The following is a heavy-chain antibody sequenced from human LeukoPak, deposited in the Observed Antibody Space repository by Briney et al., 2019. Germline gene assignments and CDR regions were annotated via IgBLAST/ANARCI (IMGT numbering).Heavy chain of an antibody. J-gene: IGHJ4*02. V-gene: IGHV1-69*01. D-gene: IGHD2/OR15-2a*01. Sequence: SVRVSCKASGGTFSSYAISWVRQAPGQGLEWMGGIIPIFGTANYAQKFQGRVTITADESTSTAYMELSSLRSEDTAVYYCVRGPLSIGGFDQFDYWGQGTLVTVSS. CDR3: VRGPLSIGGFDQFDY. CDR2: IIPIFGTA. CDR1: GGTFSSYA.